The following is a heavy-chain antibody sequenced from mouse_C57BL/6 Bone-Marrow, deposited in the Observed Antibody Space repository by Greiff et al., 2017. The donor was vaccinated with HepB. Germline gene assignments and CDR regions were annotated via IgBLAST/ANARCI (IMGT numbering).Heavy chain of an antibody. J-gene: IGHJ3*01. D-gene: IGHD1-1*01. V-gene: IGHV7-3*01. CDR1: GFTFTDYY. CDR2: IRNKANGYTT. CDR3: ARWGYGSSLWFAY. Sequence: EVQLVESGGGLVQPGGSLSLSCAASGFTFTDYYMSWVRQPPGKALEWLGFIRNKANGYTTEYSASVKGRFTISRDNSQSILYLQMNALRAEDSATYYCARWGYGSSLWFAYWGQGTLVTVSA.